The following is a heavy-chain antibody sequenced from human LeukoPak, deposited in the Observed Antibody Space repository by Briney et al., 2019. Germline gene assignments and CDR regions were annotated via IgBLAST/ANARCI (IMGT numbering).Heavy chain of an antibody. J-gene: IGHJ4*02. CDR3: ARYGSGYSGYDLAFDY. D-gene: IGHD5-12*01. Sequence: GGSLRLSCAASGFTFSSYEMNWVRQAPGKGLEWVSYISSSGSTIYYADSVKGRFTSSRDNAKNSLYLQMNSLRAEDTAVYYCARYGSGYSGYDLAFDYWGQGTLVTVSS. CDR2: ISSSGSTI. V-gene: IGHV3-48*03. CDR1: GFTFSSYE.